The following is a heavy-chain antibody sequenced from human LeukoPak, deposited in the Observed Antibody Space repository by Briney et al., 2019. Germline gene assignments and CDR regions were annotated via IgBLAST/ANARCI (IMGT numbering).Heavy chain of an antibody. D-gene: IGHD5-18*01. J-gene: IGHJ4*02. CDR2: IIPIFGTA. Sequence: ASVKVSCKASGGTFSSYAISWVRQAPGQGLEWMGGIIPIFGTANYAQKFQGRVTITTDESTSTAYMELSSLRSEDTAVYYCASLGGYSYGLGLTCWGQGTLVTVFS. CDR1: GGTFSSYA. V-gene: IGHV1-69*05. CDR3: ASLGGYSYGLGLTC.